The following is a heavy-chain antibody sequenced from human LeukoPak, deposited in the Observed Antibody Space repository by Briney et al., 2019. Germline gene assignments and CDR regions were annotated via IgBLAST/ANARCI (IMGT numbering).Heavy chain of an antibody. CDR2: IYYSGST. Sequence: SETLSLTCTVSGGSISSYYWSWIRQPPGKGLEWIGYIYYSGSTNYNPSLKSQVTISVDTSKNQFSLKLSSVTAADTAVYYCARVVVRYFDWLLSWFDPWGQGTLVTVSS. J-gene: IGHJ5*02. CDR1: GGSISSYY. D-gene: IGHD3-9*01. V-gene: IGHV4-59*01. CDR3: ARVVVRYFDWLLSWFDP.